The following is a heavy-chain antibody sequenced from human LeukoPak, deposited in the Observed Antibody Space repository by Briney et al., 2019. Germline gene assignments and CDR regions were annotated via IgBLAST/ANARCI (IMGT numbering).Heavy chain of an antibody. J-gene: IGHJ4*02. CDR3: AREPGRQQLATDFDY. V-gene: IGHV4-59*12. CDR1: GGSFSPYY. Sequence: SETLSLTCTVSGGSFSPYYWSWIRQSPGKGLEWIAYIHYSGRTNYNPSLKSRVTISVDMSKKQFSLKLGSVTAADTAVYYCAREPGRQQLATDFDYWGQGTLVTVSS. D-gene: IGHD6-13*01. CDR2: IHYSGRT.